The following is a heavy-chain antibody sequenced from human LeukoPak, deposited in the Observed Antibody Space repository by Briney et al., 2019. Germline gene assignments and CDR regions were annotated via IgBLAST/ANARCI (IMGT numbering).Heavy chain of an antibody. CDR2: IRYDGSNK. CDR1: GFTFSSYG. V-gene: IGHV3-30*02. D-gene: IGHD3-3*01. J-gene: IGHJ4*02. CDR3: AKNRPSNWYGYHFWSGYHDFDY. Sequence: PGGSLRLSCAASGFTFSSYGMHWVRQAPGKGLEWVAFIRYDGSNKYYADSVKGRFTISRDNSKNTLYLQMNSLRAEDTAVYYYAKNRPSNWYGYHFWSGYHDFDYWGQGTLVTVSS.